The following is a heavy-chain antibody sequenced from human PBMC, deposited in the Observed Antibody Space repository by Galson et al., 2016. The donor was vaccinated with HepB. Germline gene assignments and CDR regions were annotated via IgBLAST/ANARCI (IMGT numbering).Heavy chain of an antibody. CDR2: VAQEGTVR. V-gene: IGHV3-30*03. D-gene: IGHD6-6*01. J-gene: IGHJ4*02. Sequence: SLRLSCAASGFIFSNSGMHWVRQSAGKGPEWLAVVAQEGTVRYYRDSVRGRFTISRDNAKNTLYLQMNSLRAEDTALYYCARGDLRGAARPEVAYWGQGTLVTVSS. CDR3: ARGDLRGAARPEVAY. CDR1: GFIFSNSG.